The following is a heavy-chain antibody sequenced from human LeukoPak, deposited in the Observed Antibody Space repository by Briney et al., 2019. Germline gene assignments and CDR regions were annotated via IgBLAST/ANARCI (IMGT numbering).Heavy chain of an antibody. Sequence: ASVKVSCKASGNTFTSYYMHWVRQAPGQGLEWMGIINPSGGRTNYAQEFQGRVTMTRDTSTSAVYMELSSLRSEDTAMYYCARDNTAGGPFDYWGQGTLVTVSS. CDR2: INPSGGRT. J-gene: IGHJ4*02. CDR3: ARDNTAGGPFDY. CDR1: GNTFTSYY. D-gene: IGHD6-13*01. V-gene: IGHV1-46*01.